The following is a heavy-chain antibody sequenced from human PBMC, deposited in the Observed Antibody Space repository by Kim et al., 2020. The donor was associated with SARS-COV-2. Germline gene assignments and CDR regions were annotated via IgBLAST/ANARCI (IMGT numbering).Heavy chain of an antibody. V-gene: IGHV1-69*01. J-gene: IGHJ4*02. D-gene: IGHD3-10*01. Sequence: FRGRVTITADESTSTAYMELSSLRSEDTAVYYCARGAYYYGSGSYLPYDYWGQGTLVTVSS. CDR3: ARGAYYYGSGSYLPYDY.